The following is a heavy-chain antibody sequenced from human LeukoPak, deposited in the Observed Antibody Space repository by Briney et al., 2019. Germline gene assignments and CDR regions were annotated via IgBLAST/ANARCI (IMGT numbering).Heavy chain of an antibody. CDR1: GCTFTSYY. CDR3: ARVSRNSHAFDI. V-gene: IGHV1-46*01. D-gene: IGHD2/OR15-2a*01. CDR2: INPSGGST. J-gene: IGHJ3*02. Sequence: ASVKVSCKASGCTFTSYYMHWVRQAPGQGLEWMGIINPSGGSTSYAQKFQGRVTMTRDMSTSTVYMELSSLRSDDTAVYYCARVSRNSHAFDIWGQGTMVTVSS.